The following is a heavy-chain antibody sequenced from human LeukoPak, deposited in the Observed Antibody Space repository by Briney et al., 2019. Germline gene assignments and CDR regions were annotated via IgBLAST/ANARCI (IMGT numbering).Heavy chain of an antibody. V-gene: IGHV4-39*01. J-gene: IGHJ4*02. D-gene: IGHD5/OR15-5a*01. CDR1: GDSISSDNFW. Sequence: SETLSLTCTVSGDSISSDNFWWGWIRQPPGKGLEWRGIIFHKGNTHYNSSLKSRVSVSVDTSKNQFSLRLGAVTAEDTAVYYCARQLGLGVWALDYWGQGTLVTVSS. CDR2: IFHKGNT. CDR3: ARQLGLGVWALDY.